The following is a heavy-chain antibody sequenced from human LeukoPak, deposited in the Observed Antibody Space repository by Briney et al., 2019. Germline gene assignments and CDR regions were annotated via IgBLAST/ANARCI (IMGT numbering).Heavy chain of an antibody. Sequence: SVKVSCKASGGTSSSYAISWVRQAPGQGLEWMGGIIPIFGTANYAQKFQGRVTITTDESTSTAYMELSSLRSEDTAVYYCASVYYDILTGYYKGAFDIWGQGTMVTVSS. V-gene: IGHV1-69*05. D-gene: IGHD3-9*01. J-gene: IGHJ3*02. CDR3: ASVYYDILTGYYKGAFDI. CDR1: GGTSSSYA. CDR2: IIPIFGTA.